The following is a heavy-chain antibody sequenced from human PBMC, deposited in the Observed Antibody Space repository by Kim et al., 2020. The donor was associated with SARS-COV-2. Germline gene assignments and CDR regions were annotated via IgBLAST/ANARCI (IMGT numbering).Heavy chain of an antibody. D-gene: IGHD6-19*01. V-gene: IGHV3-48*02. CDR2: ISSSSSTI. Sequence: GGSLRLSCAASGFTFSSYSMNWVRQAPGNGLEWVSYISSSSSTIYYADSVKGRFTISRDNAKNSLYLQMNSLRDEDTAVYYCARDPSGWYVDYYYGMDVWGQGTTVTVSS. J-gene: IGHJ6*02. CDR1: GFTFSSYS. CDR3: ARDPSGWYVDYYYGMDV.